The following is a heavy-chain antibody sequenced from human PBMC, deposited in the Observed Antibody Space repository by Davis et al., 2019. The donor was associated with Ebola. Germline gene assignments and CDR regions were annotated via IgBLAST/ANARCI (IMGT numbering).Heavy chain of an antibody. V-gene: IGHV4-39*01. CDR2: IYYSGST. CDR1: GGSISSSNW. CDR3: ARHGGRVTTLRFDP. Sequence: PSETLSLTCAVSGGSISSSNWWSWIRQPPGKGLEWIGSIYYSGSTYYNPSLKSRVTISVDTSKNQFSLKLSSVTAADTAVYYCARHGGRVTTLRFDPWGQGTLVTVSS. J-gene: IGHJ5*02. D-gene: IGHD4-17*01.